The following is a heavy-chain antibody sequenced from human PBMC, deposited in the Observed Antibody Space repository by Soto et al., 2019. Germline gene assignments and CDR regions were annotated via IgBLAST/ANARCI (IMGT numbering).Heavy chain of an antibody. CDR2: INSDGSST. CDR3: ARDRLYSSGWGYYYYGMDV. D-gene: IGHD6-19*01. CDR1: GFTFSSYW. J-gene: IGHJ6*02. V-gene: IGHV3-74*01. Sequence: LRLSCAASGFTFSSYWMHWVRQAPGKGLVWVSRINSDGSSTSYADSVKGRFTISRDNAKNTLYLQMNSLRAEDTAVYYCARDRLYSSGWGYYYYGMDVWGQGTTVTVSS.